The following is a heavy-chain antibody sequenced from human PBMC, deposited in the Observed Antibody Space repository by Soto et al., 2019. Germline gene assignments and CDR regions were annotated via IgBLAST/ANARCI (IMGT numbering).Heavy chain of an antibody. V-gene: IGHV1-18*01. D-gene: IGHD3-10*01. CDR1: GYTFTSYG. CDR3: AREMVRGVGSDY. Sequence: EASLKVSCKASGYTFTSYGISWVRQAPGQGLEWMGWISTYNGNTKYAQKLQGRVTMTTDTSTSTAYMELRSLRSDDTAVFFCAREMVRGVGSDYWGQGTLVTAPQ. CDR2: ISTYNGNT. J-gene: IGHJ4*02.